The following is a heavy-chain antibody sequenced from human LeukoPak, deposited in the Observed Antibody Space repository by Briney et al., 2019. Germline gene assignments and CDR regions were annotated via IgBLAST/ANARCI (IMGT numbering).Heavy chain of an antibody. CDR1: GYTFTSYA. CDR3: ARDTWDGIAARDFDY. V-gene: IGHV1-2*02. Sequence: GASMKVSCKASGYTFTSYAMNWVRQAPGQGLEWMGWINPNSGGTNYAQKFQGRVTMTRDTSISTAYMELSRLRSDDTAVYYCARDTWDGIAARDFDYWGQGTLVTVSS. CDR2: INPNSGGT. D-gene: IGHD6-6*01. J-gene: IGHJ4*02.